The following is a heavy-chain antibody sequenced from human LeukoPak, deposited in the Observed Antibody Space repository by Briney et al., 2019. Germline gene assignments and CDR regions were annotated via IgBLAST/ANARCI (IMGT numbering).Heavy chain of an antibody. CDR2: ISAYNGNT. Sequence: ASVKVSCKASGYTFTSYGISWARQAPGQGLEWMGWISAYNGNTNYAQKLQGRVTMTTDTSTSTAYMELRSLRSDDTAVYYCARVLVGSYYYYYYMDVWGKGTTVTVSS. D-gene: IGHD1-26*01. CDR3: ARVLVGSYYYYYYMDV. V-gene: IGHV1-18*01. CDR1: GYTFTSYG. J-gene: IGHJ6*03.